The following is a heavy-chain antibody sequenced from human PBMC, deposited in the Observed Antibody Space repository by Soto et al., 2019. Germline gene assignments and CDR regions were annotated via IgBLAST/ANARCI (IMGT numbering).Heavy chain of an antibody. D-gene: IGHD6-25*01. CDR1: GFPFSSYT. V-gene: IGHV3-21*06. Sequence: GGSLRLSCEASGFPFSSYTINWVRQAPGKGLEWVSSISGNNYYRYYADSVLGRFTISRHKAKSSLFLQMKSTTADDTGVYFCAPVDQRRAWGREGKGNDWDVWGPGTTVTVSS. CDR3: APVDQRRAWGREGKGNDWDV. J-gene: IGHJ6*02. CDR2: ISGNNYYR.